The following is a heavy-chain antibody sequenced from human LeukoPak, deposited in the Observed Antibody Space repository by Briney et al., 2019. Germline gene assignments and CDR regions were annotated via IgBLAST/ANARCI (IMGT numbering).Heavy chain of an antibody. J-gene: IGHJ5*02. CDR1: GGSISTGYYY. CDR3: ARSLGVVGLDFWSGRNWFDP. Sequence: KPSETLSLTCTVSGGSISTGYYYWAWIRQPPGKGLEWIGSIYYSGSTYDNPSLKSRITMSVDTSKNQFSLKLSSVTAADTAVYYCARSLGVVGLDFWSGRNWFDPWGQGTLVTVSS. V-gene: IGHV4-39*01. D-gene: IGHD3-3*01. CDR2: IYYSGST.